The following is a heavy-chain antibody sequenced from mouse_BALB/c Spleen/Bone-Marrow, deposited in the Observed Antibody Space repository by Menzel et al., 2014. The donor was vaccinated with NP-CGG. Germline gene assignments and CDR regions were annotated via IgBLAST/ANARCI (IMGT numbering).Heavy chain of an antibody. Sequence: VKLVESGAELVRPGSSVKISCKASGYAFXNYGMNWVKQRPGQGLEWIGQIYPGDGETNYNGEFEGRVTLTADKSSSTAYMQVSSLTSEDSAVYFCASVYDYGRGYAMDYWGQGTSVTVSS. CDR3: ASVYDYGRGYAMDY. CDR1: GYAFXNYG. V-gene: IGHV1-80*01. D-gene: IGHD2-4*01. J-gene: IGHJ4*01. CDR2: IYPGDGET.